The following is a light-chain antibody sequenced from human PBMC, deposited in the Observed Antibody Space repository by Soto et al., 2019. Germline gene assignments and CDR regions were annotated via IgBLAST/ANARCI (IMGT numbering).Light chain of an antibody. CDR1: IANIGTNT. CDR3: AAWADSVNGRRYV. V-gene: IGLV1-44*01. Sequence: QSVLTQPPSASGTPGQSVTISCSGSIANIGTNTVSWYQQLPGTTPQLLIFSNNQRPSGVTDRFSGSKSGTSASLAISVLDSEDEADYFCAAWADSVNGRRYVFGTGTKVTVL. J-gene: IGLJ1*01. CDR2: SNN.